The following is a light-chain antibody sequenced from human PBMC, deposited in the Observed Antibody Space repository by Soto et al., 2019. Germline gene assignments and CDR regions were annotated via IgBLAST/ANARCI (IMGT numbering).Light chain of an antibody. CDR3: QQYGNSPYT. J-gene: IGKJ2*01. CDR2: GVS. V-gene: IGKV3-20*01. Sequence: EIVVTQSPGSLSLSPGERATLSCRASQSVSSSYLAWYQQNPGQAPRLLIYGVSSRATGVPDRFSGSGSGTDFTLTISRVEPEDFAVYYCQQYGNSPYTFGQGTKLEIK. CDR1: QSVSSSY.